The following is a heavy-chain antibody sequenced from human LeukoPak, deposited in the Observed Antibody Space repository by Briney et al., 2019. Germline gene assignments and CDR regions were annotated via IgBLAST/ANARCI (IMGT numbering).Heavy chain of an antibody. J-gene: IGHJ1*01. CDR1: GYTLTELS. CDR2: FDPEDGET. V-gene: IGHV1-24*01. Sequence: ASVKVSCKVSGYTLTELSMHWVRQAPGKGREWMGGFDPEDGETIYAQKFQGRVTMTEDTSTDTAYMELSSLRSEDTAVYYCATEKGSLLCSSLFFFQHWGQGPLVTVPS. D-gene: IGHD6-13*01. CDR3: ATEKGSLLCSSLFFFQH.